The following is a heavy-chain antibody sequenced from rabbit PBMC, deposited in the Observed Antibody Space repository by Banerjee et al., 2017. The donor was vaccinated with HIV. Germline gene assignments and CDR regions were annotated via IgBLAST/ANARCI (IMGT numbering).Heavy chain of an antibody. CDR3: AREGVNIGGGYL. D-gene: IGHD1-1*01. Sequence: QSLEESGGGLVKPEGSLTLTCKASGFDLSSYYCIHWVRQAPGKGLEWIACIDAGTSGSTWYASWAKGRFPISKASSTTVTLQMTSLTAADTATYFCAREGVNIGGGYLWGPGTLVTVS. CDR1: GFDLSSYYC. V-gene: IGHV1S40*01. J-gene: IGHJ4*01. CDR2: IDAGTSGST.